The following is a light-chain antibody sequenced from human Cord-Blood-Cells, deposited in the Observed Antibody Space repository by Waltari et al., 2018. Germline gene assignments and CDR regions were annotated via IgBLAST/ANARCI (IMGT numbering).Light chain of an antibody. V-gene: IGLV2-23*02. Sequence: QSALTQPASVSGSPGQSITISCTGTSSDVGSYNLVSWYPQHPGKATKLMIYEVSKRPSGVSNRFSGAKSGNTASLTISGLQAEYEADYYCCSYAGSSTYVFGTGTKVTVL. CDR1: SSDVGSYNL. CDR2: EVS. CDR3: CSYAGSSTYV. J-gene: IGLJ1*01.